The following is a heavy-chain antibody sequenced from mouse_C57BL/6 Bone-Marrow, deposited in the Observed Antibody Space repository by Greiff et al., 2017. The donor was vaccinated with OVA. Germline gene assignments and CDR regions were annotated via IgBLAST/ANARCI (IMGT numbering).Heavy chain of an antibody. D-gene: IGHD2-3*01. V-gene: IGHV1-76*01. CDR2: IYPGSGNT. CDR3: ARDDGYFFEY. Sequence: QVQLQQSGAEVLRPGASVKLSCKASGYTFTDHYINWVKQRPGQGLEWIARIYPGSGNTYYNEKFKGKATLTAEKSSNTAYMQLSSLTSEDSAVYFCARDDGYFFEYWGQGTTLTVSS. CDR1: GYTFTDHY. J-gene: IGHJ2*01.